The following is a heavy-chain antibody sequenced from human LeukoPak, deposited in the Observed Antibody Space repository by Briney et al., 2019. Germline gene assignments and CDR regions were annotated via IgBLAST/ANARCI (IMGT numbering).Heavy chain of an antibody. D-gene: IGHD6-6*01. J-gene: IGHJ4*02. V-gene: IGHV4-38-2*02. Sequence: SETLSLTCTVSGYSISSGYYWGWIRQPPGKGLEWIGSIYHSGSTYYNPSLKSRVTISVDTSKNQFSLKLSSVTAADTAVYYCAREIIRSSDYFDYWGQGTLVTVSS. CDR2: IYHSGST. CDR3: AREIIRSSDYFDY. CDR1: GYSISSGYY.